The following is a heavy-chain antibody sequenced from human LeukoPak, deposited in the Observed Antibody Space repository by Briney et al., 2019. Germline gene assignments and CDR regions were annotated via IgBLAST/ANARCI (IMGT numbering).Heavy chain of an antibody. CDR2: VSGRDDST. CDR1: GFTFSNYA. Sequence: GGSLRLSCAASGFTFSNYAMSWVRQAPGKGLEWVSAVSGRDDSTYYADSVKGRFTISRDTSKNTLYLQMNSLRAEDTAVYYCAKWGDYDILTGYYDSDYWGQGTLVTVYS. D-gene: IGHD3-9*01. V-gene: IGHV3-23*01. J-gene: IGHJ4*02. CDR3: AKWGDYDILTGYYDSDY.